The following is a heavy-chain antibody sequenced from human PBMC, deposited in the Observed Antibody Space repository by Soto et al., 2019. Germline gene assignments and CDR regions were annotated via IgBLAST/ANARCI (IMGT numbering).Heavy chain of an antibody. CDR2: IWYDGSEK. CDR3: ARGWFRSGGDFDS. CDR1: GFSFSDFG. V-gene: IGHV3-33*01. Sequence: PGGSLRLSCAAPGFSFSDFGMHWVRQAPGKGLEWVAVIWYDGSEKYYTDSVRGRFTISRDNSKNTLYLQMNSLRAEDTAVYYCARGWFRSGGDFDSWGQGALVTVSS. J-gene: IGHJ4*02. D-gene: IGHD6-19*01.